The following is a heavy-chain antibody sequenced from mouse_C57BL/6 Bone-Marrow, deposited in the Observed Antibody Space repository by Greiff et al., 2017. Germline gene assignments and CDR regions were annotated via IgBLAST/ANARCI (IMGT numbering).Heavy chain of an antibody. CDR1: GYTFTDYN. CDR3: ARSPYYSNYWYFDV. J-gene: IGHJ1*03. V-gene: IGHV1-18*01. D-gene: IGHD2-5*01. CDR2: INPNNGGT. Sequence: EVKLQQSGPELVKPGASVKIPCKASGYTFTDYNMDWVKQSHGKSLEWIGDINPNNGGTIYNQKFKGKATLTVDKSSSTAYMELRSLTSEDTAVYYCARSPYYSNYWYFDVWGTGTTVTVSS.